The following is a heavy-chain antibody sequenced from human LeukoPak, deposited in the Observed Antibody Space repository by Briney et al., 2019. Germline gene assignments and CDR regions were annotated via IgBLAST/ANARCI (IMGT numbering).Heavy chain of an antibody. CDR3: AKSYGSGRQWGYFDY. D-gene: IGHD3-10*01. V-gene: IGHV3-23*01. Sequence: GGSLRLSSAASGFTFSSYAMIWVRQAPGNGLKWFSAISGSGGSTYYAVSVKVTVTISRHNTKNTLYLQMNSLRAEDTAVYYCAKSYGSGRQWGYFDYWGQGTLVTVSS. CDR1: GFTFSSYA. CDR2: ISGSGGST. J-gene: IGHJ4*02.